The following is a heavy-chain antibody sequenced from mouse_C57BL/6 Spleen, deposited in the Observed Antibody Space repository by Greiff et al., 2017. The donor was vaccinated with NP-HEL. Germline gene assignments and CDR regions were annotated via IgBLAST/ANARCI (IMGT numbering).Heavy chain of an antibody. CDR1: GFNIKDYY. Sequence: VQLQQSGAELVKPGASVKLSCTASGFNIKDYYMHWVKQRTEQGLEWIGRIDPEDGETKYAPKFQGKAPMTADTSSNTAYLQLSSLTSEDTADYYGARPYYYGSSCWYFDVWGTGTTVTVSS. V-gene: IGHV14-2*01. D-gene: IGHD1-1*01. CDR2: IDPEDGET. J-gene: IGHJ1*03. CDR3: ARPYYYGSSCWYFDV.